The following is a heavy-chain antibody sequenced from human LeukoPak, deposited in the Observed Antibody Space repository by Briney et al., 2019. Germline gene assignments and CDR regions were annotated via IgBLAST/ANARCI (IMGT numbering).Heavy chain of an antibody. V-gene: IGHV5-51*01. CDR3: AKQEYSSSDWAFDI. Sequence: GESLKISCKGSGYIFTNYWIGWVRQMPGKGLEWMGIIYPCDSDARYGPSFQGQVTLSADKSIRTAYLQWSSLKASDTAIYYCAKQEYSSSDWAFDIWGQGTMVTVSS. CDR1: GYIFTNYW. J-gene: IGHJ3*02. CDR2: IYPCDSDA. D-gene: IGHD6-6*01.